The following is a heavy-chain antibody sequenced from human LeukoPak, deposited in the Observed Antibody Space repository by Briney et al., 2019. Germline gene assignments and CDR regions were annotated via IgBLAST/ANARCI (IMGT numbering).Heavy chain of an antibody. D-gene: IGHD3-22*01. Sequence: PSETLSLTCTVSGYSISSGYYWGWIRQPPGKGLEWIGSIYHSGSTYYNPSLKSRVTISVDTSKNQFSLKLSSVTAADTAVYYCAKSPYYYDSSAWDYFDYWGQGTLVTVSS. CDR2: IYHSGST. CDR1: GYSISSGYY. V-gene: IGHV4-38-2*02. CDR3: AKSPYYYDSSAWDYFDY. J-gene: IGHJ4*02.